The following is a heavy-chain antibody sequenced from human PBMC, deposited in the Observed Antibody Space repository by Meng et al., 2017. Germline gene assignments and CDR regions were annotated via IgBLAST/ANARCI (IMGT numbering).Heavy chain of an antibody. D-gene: IGHD5-12*01. CDR2: IYPGDSDT. V-gene: IGHV5-51*01. CDR1: RYSFTSYW. Sequence: KVSCKGSRYSFTSYWIGWVRHMPGKGLECMGIIYPGDSDTRYSPSFQGQVTISADKSISTAYLQWSSLKASDTALYYCAMLRDIVATMGWDDAFDIWGQGTMVTVSS. CDR3: AMLRDIVATMGWDDAFDI. J-gene: IGHJ3*02.